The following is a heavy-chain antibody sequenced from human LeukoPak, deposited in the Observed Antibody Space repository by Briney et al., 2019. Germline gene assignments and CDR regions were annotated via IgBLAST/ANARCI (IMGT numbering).Heavy chain of an antibody. CDR1: GFTFSKYD. D-gene: IGHD6-19*01. Sequence: PGGSLRLSCAGSGFTFSKYDMHWVRQAAGRSLEWVSDITSGGDTHYQGSVKGRFTISRDNAKNSSYLEMNSLRVGDTAVYYCVRGGPLAGHAFDVWGRGTLVTVS. V-gene: IGHV3-13*04. CDR2: ITSGGDT. CDR3: VRGGPLAGHAFDV. J-gene: IGHJ3*01.